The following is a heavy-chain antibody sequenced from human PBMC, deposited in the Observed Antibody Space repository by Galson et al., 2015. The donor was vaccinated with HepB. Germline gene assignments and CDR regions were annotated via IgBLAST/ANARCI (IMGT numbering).Heavy chain of an antibody. V-gene: IGHV1-18*01. D-gene: IGHD3-10*01. Sequence: SVKVSCKASGYSFTTFGVSWLRQAPGQGLEWMGWTRAYNGDTKYAQRFQGRVTLTTDAVTTTAYMELRSLRLDDTAVYFCARGLSFGSGAVTYYDSWGQGTLVTVSS. CDR3: ARGLSFGSGAVTYYDS. CDR1: GYSFTTFG. J-gene: IGHJ4*02. CDR2: TRAYNGDT.